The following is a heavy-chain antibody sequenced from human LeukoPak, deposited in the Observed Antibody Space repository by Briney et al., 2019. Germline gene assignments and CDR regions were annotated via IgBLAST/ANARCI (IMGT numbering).Heavy chain of an antibody. D-gene: IGHD6-19*01. Sequence: SETLSLTCAVYGGSFSGYYWSWIRQPPGKGLEWIGEINHSGSTNYNPSLKSRVTISVDTSKNQFSLKLSSVTAADTAVYYCARVKAVAGTGFDYWGQGTLVTVSS. V-gene: IGHV4-34*01. CDR2: INHSGST. CDR1: GGSFSGYY. J-gene: IGHJ4*02. CDR3: ARVKAVAGTGFDY.